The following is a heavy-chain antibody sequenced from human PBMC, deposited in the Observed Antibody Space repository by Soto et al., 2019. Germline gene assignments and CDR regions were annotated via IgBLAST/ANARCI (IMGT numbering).Heavy chain of an antibody. Sequence: SETLSLTCTVSGCSISSYYWGWIRQPPGKGLEWIGYIYYSGSTNYNPSLKSRVTISVDRSKNQFSLKLSSVTAADTAVYYCARVPSPWGQGTLVTVSS. CDR1: GCSISSYY. CDR3: ARVPSP. CDR2: IYYSGST. J-gene: IGHJ5*02. V-gene: IGHV4-59*12.